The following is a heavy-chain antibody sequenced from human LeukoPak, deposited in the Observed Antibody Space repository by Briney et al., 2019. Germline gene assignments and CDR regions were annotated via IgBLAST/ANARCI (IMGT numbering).Heavy chain of an antibody. Sequence: SQTLSHSSVLSGDSDSSNSVAWNWSRQSPSRGLEWLGRTSYKSKWYNNYAVSVKSRITINPDTSKNQFSLQLNSVTPEDTAVYYCARWVHKLYHFDYWGQ. J-gene: IGHJ4*02. D-gene: IGHD1-1*01. CDR2: TSYKSKWYN. CDR1: GDSDSSNSVA. CDR3: ARWVHKLYHFDY. V-gene: IGHV6-1*01.